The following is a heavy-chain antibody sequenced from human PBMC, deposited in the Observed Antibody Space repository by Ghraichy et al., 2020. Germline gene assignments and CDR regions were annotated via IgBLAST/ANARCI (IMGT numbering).Heavy chain of an antibody. J-gene: IGHJ4*02. CDR1: GFKFIDYY. CDR2: INLNSGGT. D-gene: IGHD1-20*01. CDR3: ARNDNWKESAFDN. Sequence: ASVKVSCEASGFKFIDYYIHWARQAPGQGLEWMGWINLNSGGTNYVEKFQDRVTMTWDMSVATAFLELRGLGSDDTAVYFCARNDNWKESAFDNWGQGALVTVSS. V-gene: IGHV1-2*02.